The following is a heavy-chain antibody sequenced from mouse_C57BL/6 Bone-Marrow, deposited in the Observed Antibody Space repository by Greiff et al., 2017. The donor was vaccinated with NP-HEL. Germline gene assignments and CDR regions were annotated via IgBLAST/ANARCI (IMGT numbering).Heavy chain of an antibody. Sequence: QVHVKQPGTELVKPGASVKLSCKASGYTFTSYWMHWVKQRPGQGLEWIGNINPSNGGTNYNEKFKSKATLTVDKSSSTAYMQLSSLTSEDSAVYYCARGGYYGSSSNWYFDVWGTGTTVTVSS. CDR3: ARGGYYGSSSNWYFDV. D-gene: IGHD1-1*01. CDR2: INPSNGGT. CDR1: GYTFTSYW. J-gene: IGHJ1*03. V-gene: IGHV1-53*01.